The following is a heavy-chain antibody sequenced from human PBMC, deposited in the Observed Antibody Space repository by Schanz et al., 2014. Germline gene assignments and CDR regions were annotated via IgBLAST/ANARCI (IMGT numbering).Heavy chain of an antibody. J-gene: IGHJ4*02. CDR3: VAYINLEDYLDY. CDR1: GFTFNQYG. V-gene: IGHV3-74*01. D-gene: IGHD2-15*01. Sequence: EVQLVESGGGLVQPGGSLRLSCAASGFTFNQYGIHWVRQGPGKELLWVSRIYSDENSAEYADSVKGRFTISRDNARNTVFLQMNSLRAEDTAVYYCVAYINLEDYLDYWGQGILVTVSS. CDR2: IYSDENSA.